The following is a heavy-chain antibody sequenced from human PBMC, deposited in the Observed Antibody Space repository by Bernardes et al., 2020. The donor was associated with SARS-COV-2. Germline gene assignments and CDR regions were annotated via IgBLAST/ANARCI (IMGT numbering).Heavy chain of an antibody. CDR1: GFTFSDYY. Sequence: GGSLRLSCAASGFTFSDYYMTWIRQAPGKGLEWVSYISSSSSYTNYADSVKGRFTISRDNAKNSLYLQMNSLRAEDTAVYYCARLPWSTILHYYYGMDVWGQGTAVTVSS. CDR2: ISSSSSYT. CDR3: ARLPWSTILHYYYGMDV. J-gene: IGHJ6*02. D-gene: IGHD3-3*01. V-gene: IGHV3-11*06.